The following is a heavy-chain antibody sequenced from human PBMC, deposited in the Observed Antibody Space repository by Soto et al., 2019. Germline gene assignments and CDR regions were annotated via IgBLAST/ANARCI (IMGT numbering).Heavy chain of an antibody. CDR3: AKDCGGTYDYYYYGMDV. Sequence: EVQLVESGGGLVQPGRSLRLSCAVSGFTFDDYAMHWVRQAPGQGLEWVSGISWNSGSIGYADSVKGRFTISRDNAKNSLYLQMNSLRAEDTALYYCAKDCGGTYDYYYYGMDVWGQGTTVTVSS. D-gene: IGHD2-21*01. CDR1: GFTFDDYA. J-gene: IGHJ6*02. V-gene: IGHV3-9*01. CDR2: ISWNSGSI.